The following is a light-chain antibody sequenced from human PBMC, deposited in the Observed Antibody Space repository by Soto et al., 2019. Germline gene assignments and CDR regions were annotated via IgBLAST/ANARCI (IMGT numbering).Light chain of an antibody. CDR3: QQRSNWPPMYT. CDR1: QSISSW. CDR2: KAS. V-gene: IGKV1-5*03. J-gene: IGKJ2*01. Sequence: DSQMTQSPATLSASVGDTVTITCRTSQSISSWLAWYQQNPGKAPKILISKASILQSGVPSRFSGSGSGTEFTLTISSLEPEDFAVYYCQQRSNWPPMYTFGQGTKLEIK.